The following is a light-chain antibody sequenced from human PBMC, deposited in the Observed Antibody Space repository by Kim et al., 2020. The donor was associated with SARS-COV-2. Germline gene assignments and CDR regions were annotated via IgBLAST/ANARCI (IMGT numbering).Light chain of an antibody. CDR3: QQYGSSPLT. J-gene: IGKJ4*01. CDR1: QRVSSSY. V-gene: IGKV3-20*01. Sequence: SPGERSTLACRARQRVSSSYLAWYQQKPGQAPRLLSYGASSRATGIPDRFSGSGSGTDFTFTISRLEPEDFAVYYCQQYGSSPLTFGGGTKVDIK. CDR2: GAS.